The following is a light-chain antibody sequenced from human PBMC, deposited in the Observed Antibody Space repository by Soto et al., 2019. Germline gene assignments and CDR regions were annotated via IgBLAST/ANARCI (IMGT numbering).Light chain of an antibody. J-gene: IGLJ1*01. CDR3: FSFTTDWTHV. Sequence: QSVLTQPASVSGAPGQGITISCTGRISDICAYNYVSWFQQYPGKAPKLIISEVSNRPSGVSNRFSGSKSGTAASLTISGLQTEDAADYFCFSFTTDWTHVFGTGTKVTVL. V-gene: IGLV2-14*01. CDR2: EVS. CDR1: ISDICAYNY.